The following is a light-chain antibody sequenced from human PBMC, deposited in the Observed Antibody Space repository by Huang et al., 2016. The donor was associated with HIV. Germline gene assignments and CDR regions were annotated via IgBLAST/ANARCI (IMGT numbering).Light chain of an antibody. CDR3: QQSYSTPQLA. J-gene: IGKJ4*01. V-gene: IGKV1-39*01. CDR2: AAS. Sequence: DIQMTQSPSSLSASVGDRVTITCRASQNIGRYLNLYQQKPGKAPNLLIYAASTLQSGVPSRFSGSGSGTDFTLTISGLQPEDFASYYCQQSYSTPQLAFGGGTKVEIK. CDR1: QNIGRY.